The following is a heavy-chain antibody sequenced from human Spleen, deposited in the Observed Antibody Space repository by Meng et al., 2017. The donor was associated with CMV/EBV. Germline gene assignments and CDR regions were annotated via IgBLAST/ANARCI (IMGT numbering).Heavy chain of an antibody. D-gene: IGHD1-7*01. J-gene: IGHJ4*02. Sequence: ASGFTFSTSAMHWVRQAPGKGLEWVAVIWYDGDNKYYAASVKGRFTISRDNSNNTLFLQMNSLRAEDTAVYYCAKSPGTTFASFDYWGQGALVTVSS. V-gene: IGHV3-33*06. CDR3: AKSPGTTFASFDY. CDR2: IWYDGDNK. CDR1: GFTFSTSA.